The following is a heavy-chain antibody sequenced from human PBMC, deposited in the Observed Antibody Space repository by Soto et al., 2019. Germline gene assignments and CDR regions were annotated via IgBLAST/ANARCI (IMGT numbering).Heavy chain of an antibody. CDR1: GFTFGSYA. J-gene: IGHJ4*02. Sequence: EVQLLESGGGLVQPGGSLRLSCAASGFTFGSYAMSWVRQAPGKGLEWVSAISGSGGSTYYADSVKGRFTISRDNSKNTLYLQMNSLRAEDTAVYYCAKPGEQQLVRGWSDYWGQGTLVTVSS. CDR3: AKPGEQQLVRGWSDY. D-gene: IGHD6-13*01. V-gene: IGHV3-23*01. CDR2: ISGSGGST.